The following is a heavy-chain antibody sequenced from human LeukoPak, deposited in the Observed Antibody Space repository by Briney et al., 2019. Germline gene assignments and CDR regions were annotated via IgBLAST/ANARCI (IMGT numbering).Heavy chain of an antibody. CDR1: GGSISSGDYY. Sequence: SETLSLTCTVSGGSISSGDYYWSWIRQPPGKGLERIGYIYYSGSTYYNPSLKSRVTISVDTSKNQFSLKLSSVTAADTAVYYCATRRSTVWWLIDYWGQGTLVTVSS. J-gene: IGHJ4*02. CDR2: IYYSGST. CDR3: ATRRSTVWWLIDY. D-gene: IGHD5-12*01. V-gene: IGHV4-30-4*08.